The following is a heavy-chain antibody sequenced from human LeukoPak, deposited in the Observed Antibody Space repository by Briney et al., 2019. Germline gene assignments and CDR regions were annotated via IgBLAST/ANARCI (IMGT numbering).Heavy chain of an antibody. V-gene: IGHV4-59*01. CDR3: ARAGERGYNGYDDAFDI. D-gene: IGHD5-12*01. J-gene: IGHJ3*02. CDR1: GGSMSRYY. CDR2: IYDSGST. Sequence: SETLSLTCTVSGGSMSRYYWTWIRQSPGKELEWIGYIYDSGSTKYNPSLKSRLTISVDTSKNQFSLKLSSVTAADTAIYYCARAGERGYNGYDDAFDIWGQGTMVTVSS.